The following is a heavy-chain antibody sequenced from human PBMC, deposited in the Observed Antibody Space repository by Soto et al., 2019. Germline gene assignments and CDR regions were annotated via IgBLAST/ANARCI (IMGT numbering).Heavy chain of an antibody. CDR1: GGSISRGGYF. CDR2: IYYSGST. D-gene: IGHD6-13*01. V-gene: IGHV4-31*03. J-gene: IGHJ4*02. CDR3: ACFSIESSSWYSILY. Sequence: SETLSLTCTVSGGSISRGGYFWSWIRQHPGKGLEWIGYIYYSGSTYYNPSLKSRVTISVDTSKNQFSLKLSSVTAADTAVYYCACFSIESSSWYSILYWDQGTLVTGFS.